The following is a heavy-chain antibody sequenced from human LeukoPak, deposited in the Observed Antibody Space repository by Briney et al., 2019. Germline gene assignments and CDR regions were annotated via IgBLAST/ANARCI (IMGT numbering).Heavy chain of an antibody. Sequence: ASVKVSCKASGYTFTSSDIHWVRQATGQGLEWMGWMSTNNDITGYAQKFQGRVTMTRSTSMSTAYMELSSLRSDDTAVYYCARPRSAYYDSSGFYIWGQGSLVTVSS. CDR2: MSTNNDIT. V-gene: IGHV1-8*01. J-gene: IGHJ4*02. D-gene: IGHD3-22*01. CDR3: ARPRSAYYDSSGFYI. CDR1: GYTFTSSD.